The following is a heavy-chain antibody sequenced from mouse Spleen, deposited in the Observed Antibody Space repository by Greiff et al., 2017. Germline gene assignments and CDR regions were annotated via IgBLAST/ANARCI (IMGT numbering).Heavy chain of an antibody. J-gene: IGHJ4*01. Sequence: VHLVESGPGLVAPSQSLSITCTVSGFSLTSYGVHWVRQPPGKGLEWLGVIWAGGSTNYNSALMSRLSISKDNSKSQVFLKMNSLQTDDTAMYYCARDRLPHAMDYWGQGTSVTVSS. CDR3: ARDRLPHAMDY. CDR1: GFSLTSYG. D-gene: IGHD2-4*01. CDR2: IWAGGST. V-gene: IGHV2-9*02.